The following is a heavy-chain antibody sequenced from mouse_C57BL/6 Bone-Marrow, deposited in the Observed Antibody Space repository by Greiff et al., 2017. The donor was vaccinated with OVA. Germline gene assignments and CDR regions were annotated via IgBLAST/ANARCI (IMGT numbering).Heavy chain of an antibody. Sequence: EVQLVESGGGLVQPGGSLKLSCAASGFTFSDYYMYWVRQTPEKRLEWVAYISNGGGSTYYPDTVKGRFTISRDNAKNTLYLQMSRLKSEDTAMYYCARQTTVVALYAMDYWGQGTSVTVSS. J-gene: IGHJ4*01. CDR3: ARQTTVVALYAMDY. CDR1: GFTFSDYY. CDR2: ISNGGGST. V-gene: IGHV5-12*01. D-gene: IGHD1-1*01.